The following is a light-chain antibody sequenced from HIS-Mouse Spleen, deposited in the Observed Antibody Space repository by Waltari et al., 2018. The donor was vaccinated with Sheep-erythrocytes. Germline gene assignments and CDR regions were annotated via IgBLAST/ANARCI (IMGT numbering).Light chain of an antibody. CDR2: AVS. J-gene: IGLJ1*01. CDR3: CSYAGSYNHV. V-gene: IGLV2-11*01. CDR1: SSDVGGYNY. Sequence: QSALPQPRSVSGSPGQSVTISCTGTSSDVGGYNYVSWSQQHPGKAPMLRIYAVSKRPAGVPDRYSGAKSGNTASLTISGLRAEDEADYYCCSYAGSYNHVFATGTKVTVL.